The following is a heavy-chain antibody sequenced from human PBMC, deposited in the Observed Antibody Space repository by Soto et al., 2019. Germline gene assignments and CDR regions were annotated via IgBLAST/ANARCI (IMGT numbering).Heavy chain of an antibody. CDR3: ARGDTAMVDYYYYGMDV. D-gene: IGHD5-18*01. Sequence: QVQLVQSGAEVKKPGSSVKVSCKASGGTFSSYAISWVRQAPGQGLEWMGGIIPIFGTANYAQKFQGRVTITADESTSTAYMELSSLRSKDTAVYYCARGDTAMVDYYYYGMDVWGQGTTVTVSS. CDR2: IIPIFGTA. V-gene: IGHV1-69*12. CDR1: GGTFSSYA. J-gene: IGHJ6*02.